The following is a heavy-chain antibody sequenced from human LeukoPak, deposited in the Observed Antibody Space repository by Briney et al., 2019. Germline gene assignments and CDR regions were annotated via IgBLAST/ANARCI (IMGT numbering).Heavy chain of an antibody. CDR2: IYTSGST. D-gene: IGHD2-2*01. Sequence: SETLSLTCTVSGGSISSYYWSWIRQPAGKGLEWIGRIYTSGSTNYNPSLKSRVTVSVDTSKNQFSLKLSSVTAADTAVYYCARDRLYCSSTSCTNWFDPWGQGTLVTVSS. CDR1: GGSISSYY. J-gene: IGHJ5*02. CDR3: ARDRLYCSSTSCTNWFDP. V-gene: IGHV4-4*07.